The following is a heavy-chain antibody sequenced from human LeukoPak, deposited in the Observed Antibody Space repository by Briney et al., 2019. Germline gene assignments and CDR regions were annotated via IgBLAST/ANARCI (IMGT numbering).Heavy chain of an antibody. CDR1: GGSISSGSYY. J-gene: IGHJ4*02. V-gene: IGHV4-61*02. D-gene: IGHD3-9*01. CDR2: IYTSGST. CDR3: ARVPTINYDILTGYSVDEIPASAPDY. Sequence: SETLSLTCTVSGGSISSGSYYWSWIRQPAGKGLEWIGRIYTSGSTNYNPSLKSRVTISVDTSKNQFSLKLSSVTAADTAVYYCARVPTINYDILTGYSVDEIPASAPDYWGPGTLVTVSS.